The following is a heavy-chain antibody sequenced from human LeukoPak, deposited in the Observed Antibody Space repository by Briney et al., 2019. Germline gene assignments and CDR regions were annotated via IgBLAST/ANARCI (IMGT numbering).Heavy chain of an antibody. J-gene: IGHJ4*02. CDR1: GGSFSGYF. CDR3: ARGKQLVEFDY. V-gene: IGHV4-34*01. CDR2: INHSGRT. Sequence: SETLSLTCAVYGGSFSGYFWSWIRQSPGKGLEWIGEINHSGRTNHNPSLKSRVTISVETSKNQFSLKLSSVTAADTAVYYCARGKQLVEFDYWGQGTLVTVSS. D-gene: IGHD6-13*01.